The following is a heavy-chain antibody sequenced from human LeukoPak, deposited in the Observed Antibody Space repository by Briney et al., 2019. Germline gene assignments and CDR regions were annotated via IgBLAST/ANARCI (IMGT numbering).Heavy chain of an antibody. CDR3: ARLRVIFWGFDI. D-gene: IGHD3-16*01. J-gene: IGHJ3*02. V-gene: IGHV4-34*01. CDR1: GGSFSGYY. Sequence: SETLSLTCAVYGGSFSGYYWSWIRQPPGKGLEWVGEINHSGSTNYSPSLKSRVTISVDTSKNQFSLKLSSVTAADTAVYYCARLRVIFWGFDIWGQGTMVTVSP. CDR2: INHSGST.